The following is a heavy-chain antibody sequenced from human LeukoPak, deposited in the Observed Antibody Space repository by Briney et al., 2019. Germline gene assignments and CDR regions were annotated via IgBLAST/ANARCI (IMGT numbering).Heavy chain of an antibody. J-gene: IGHJ3*02. CDR1: GGTFSIYG. CDR2: IIPVYGSA. V-gene: IGHV1-69*01. Sequence: SVKVSCKTSGGTFSIYGISWVRQAPGQGLEYMGEIIPVYGSAKYAQKFQGRVTITADESTSTAYMELSSLRSEDTAVYYCAREGFTYYYDSSGYPSHDAFDIWGQGTMVTVSS. D-gene: IGHD3-22*01. CDR3: AREGFTYYYDSSGYPSHDAFDI.